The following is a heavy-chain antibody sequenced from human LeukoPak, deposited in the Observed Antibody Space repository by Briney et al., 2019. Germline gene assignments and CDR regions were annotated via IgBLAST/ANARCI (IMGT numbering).Heavy chain of an antibody. D-gene: IGHD3-22*01. Sequence: GAAVNLSCTASGGAFSWYGISWVREAPGQGLEWVGGGTPLFGTPNYAQKFQGRVTITAAESTSTAYMELSSLRFEDTAVYYCAREWNYESIGYFYYYWGQGTPVTVSS. CDR2: GTPLFGTP. J-gene: IGHJ4*02. V-gene: IGHV1-69*13. CDR3: AREWNYESIGYFYYY. CDR1: GGAFSWYG.